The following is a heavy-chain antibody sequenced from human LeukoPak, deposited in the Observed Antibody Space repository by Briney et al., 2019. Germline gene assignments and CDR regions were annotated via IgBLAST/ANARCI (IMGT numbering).Heavy chain of an antibody. V-gene: IGHV4-59*01. CDR1: XDSISSYY. CDR2: IFYSGST. J-gene: IGHJ4*02. CDR3: AGSYNWSDDFDY. Sequence: PSETLSLTCTVSXDSISSYYWSWIRQPPGKGLEWVGYIFYSGSTNYNPSLKSRVTISVDTSKNQLSLKLNSVTAADTAVYYCAGSYNWSDDFDYWGPGTLVTVSS. D-gene: IGHD1-1*01.